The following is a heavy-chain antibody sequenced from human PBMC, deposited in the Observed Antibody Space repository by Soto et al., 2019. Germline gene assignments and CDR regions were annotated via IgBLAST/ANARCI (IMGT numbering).Heavy chain of an antibody. V-gene: IGHV3-23*01. CDR2: ISGSGVTT. Sequence: GGSLRLSCAASGFTFSSHAMSWVRQAPGKGLEWVSLISGSGVTTYYADSVKGRFSISRDNSKNTLYLQMNSLRAEDTAVYYCAKGDLHFDYWGQGTLVTVSS. J-gene: IGHJ4*02. CDR1: GFTFSSHA. CDR3: AKGDLHFDY.